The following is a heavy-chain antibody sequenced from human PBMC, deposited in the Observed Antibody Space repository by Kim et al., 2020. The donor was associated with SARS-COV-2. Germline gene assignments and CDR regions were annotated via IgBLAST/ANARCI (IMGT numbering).Heavy chain of an antibody. CDR3: ARDLRPAYFDY. Sequence: GGSLRLSCAASGFTFSSYGMHWVRQAPGKGLEWVAVIWYDGSNKYYADSVKGRFTISRDNSKNTLYLQMNSLRAEDTAVYYCARDLRPAYFDYWGQGTLVTVSS. CDR1: GFTFSSYG. D-gene: IGHD6-25*01. CDR2: IWYDGSNK. J-gene: IGHJ4*02. V-gene: IGHV3-33*08.